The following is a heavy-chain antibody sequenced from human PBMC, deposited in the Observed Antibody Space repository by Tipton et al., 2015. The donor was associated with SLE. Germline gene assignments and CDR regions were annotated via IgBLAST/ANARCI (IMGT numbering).Heavy chain of an antibody. CDR2: IYYRGNT. D-gene: IGHD1-7*01. V-gene: IGHV4-39*07. CDR1: GGSISGYY. Sequence: GLVKPSETLSLTCTVSGGSISGYYWGWIRQPPGKGLEWIASIYYRGNTHYHSSLKSRLTMSVDTSKNQFSLKLSSMAAADTAVYYCARDNLQLRGFDVWGQGTVVTVSS. J-gene: IGHJ3*01. CDR3: ARDNLQLRGFDV.